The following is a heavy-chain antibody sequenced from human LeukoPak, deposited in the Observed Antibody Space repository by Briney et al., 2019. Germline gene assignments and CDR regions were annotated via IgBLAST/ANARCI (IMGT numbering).Heavy chain of an antibody. CDR2: ISGSGGST. D-gene: IGHD6-13*01. CDR1: GFTFSSYA. J-gene: IGHJ4*02. V-gene: IGHV3-23*01. CDR3: AKFSSNWYYFDY. Sequence: GGSLRLSCAASGFTFSSYAMSWVRQAPGKGLEWVSAISGSGGSTYYADSVKGRFTISRDNSKSTLYLQVNSLRAEDTAVYYCAKFSSNWYYFDYWGQGTLVTVSS.